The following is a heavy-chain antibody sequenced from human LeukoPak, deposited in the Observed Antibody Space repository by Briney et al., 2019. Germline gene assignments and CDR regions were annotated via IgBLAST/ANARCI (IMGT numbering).Heavy chain of an antibody. D-gene: IGHD2-21*02. V-gene: IGHV3-7*01. CDR1: RFTFSNYW. J-gene: IGHJ4*02. Sequence: QPGGSPRLSCVASRFTFSNYWMSWVRQAPGKGLEWVANINQDGSKKPYADSMKGRFTISRDNAKESLYLQLNSLRADDTAVYYCAKWGPHCVGDYCPALDSWGQGTLVTVSS. CDR3: AKWGPHCVGDYCPALDS. CDR2: INQDGSKK.